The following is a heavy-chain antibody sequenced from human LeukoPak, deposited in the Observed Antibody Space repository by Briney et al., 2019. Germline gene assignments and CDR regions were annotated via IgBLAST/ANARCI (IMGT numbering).Heavy chain of an antibody. CDR1: GGSISSYY. D-gene: IGHD4-17*01. V-gene: IGHV4-4*07. CDR2: IYTSGST. CDR3: ARESDYGDYGWLGY. J-gene: IGHJ4*02. Sequence: PSETLSLTCTVSGGSISSYYWSWIRQPAGKGLEWIGRIYTSGSTNYNPSLKSRVTMSVDTSKNQFSLKLSSVTAADTAVYYCARESDYGDYGWLGYWGQGTLVTVSS.